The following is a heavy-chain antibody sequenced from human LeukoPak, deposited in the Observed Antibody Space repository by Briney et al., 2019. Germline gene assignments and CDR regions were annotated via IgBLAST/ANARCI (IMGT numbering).Heavy chain of an antibody. J-gene: IGHJ4*02. CDR2: ISSSGSTI. CDR3: ARDLWHSSGVFDY. Sequence: GGSLGLSCAASGFTFSSYEMNWVRQAPGKGLEWVSYISSSGSTIYYADSVKGRFTISRDNAKNSLYLQMNSLRAEDTAVYYCARDLWHSSGVFDYWGQGTLVTVSS. V-gene: IGHV3-48*03. CDR1: GFTFSSYE. D-gene: IGHD6-19*01.